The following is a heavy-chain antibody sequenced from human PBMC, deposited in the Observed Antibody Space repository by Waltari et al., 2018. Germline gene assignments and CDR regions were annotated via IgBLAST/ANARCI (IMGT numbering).Heavy chain of an antibody. V-gene: IGHV3-48*04. CDR1: AFTFSSYS. Sequence: EVQLVGSGGGLVQPGGSLSLSCSASAFTFSSYSLNWGSRAPGKGLEWISYISTSSSPIDYADSVKGRVTISRDNAKNSLYLQMNSLRAEDTAVYYCARGRVNGYMDVWGKGTTVTVSS. CDR2: ISTSSSPI. D-gene: IGHD3-10*01. J-gene: IGHJ6*03. CDR3: ARGRVNGYMDV.